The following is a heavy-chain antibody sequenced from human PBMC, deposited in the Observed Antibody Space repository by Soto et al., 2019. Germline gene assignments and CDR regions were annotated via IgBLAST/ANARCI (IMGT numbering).Heavy chain of an antibody. CDR1: GGTFSSYA. D-gene: IGHD3-22*01. V-gene: IGHV1-69*01. CDR3: ASPRGYYDSSGPRDYFDY. J-gene: IGHJ4*02. CDR2: VIPIFGTA. Sequence: QVQLVQSGAEVKKPGSSVKVSCKASGGTFSSYAISWVRQAPGQGREWMGGVIPIFGTANYAQKFQGRVTITADESTSTAYMELSSLRSEDTAVYYCASPRGYYDSSGPRDYFDYWGQGTLVTVSS.